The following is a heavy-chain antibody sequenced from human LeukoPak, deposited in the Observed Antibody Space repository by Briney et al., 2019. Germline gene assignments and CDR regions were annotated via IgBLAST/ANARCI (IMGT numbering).Heavy chain of an antibody. CDR1: GFTFSSYA. V-gene: IGHV3-11*01. Sequence: PGGSLRLSCAASGFTFSSYAMSWIRQAPGKGLEWVSWVSFISSTGSTTYYADSVKGRFTISRDSAKNSLYLQMNSLSAEDTAVYYCARDGGYDSGYPRYFDLWGRGTLVTVSS. J-gene: IGHJ2*01. CDR3: ARDGGYDSGYPRYFDL. D-gene: IGHD3-9*01. CDR2: ISSTGSTT.